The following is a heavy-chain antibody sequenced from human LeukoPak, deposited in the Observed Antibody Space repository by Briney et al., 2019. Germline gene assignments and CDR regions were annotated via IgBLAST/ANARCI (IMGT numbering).Heavy chain of an antibody. CDR3: ATYPGYSSGWYGNWFDP. Sequence: GESLKISCKGSGYSFTSYWIGWVRQMPGKGLEWMGIIYPGDSDTRYSPSFQGQVTISADKSISTAYLQWSSLKASDTAMYYGATYPGYSSGWYGNWFDPWGQGTLVTVSS. CDR2: IYPGDSDT. D-gene: IGHD6-19*01. CDR1: GYSFTSYW. J-gene: IGHJ5*02. V-gene: IGHV5-51*01.